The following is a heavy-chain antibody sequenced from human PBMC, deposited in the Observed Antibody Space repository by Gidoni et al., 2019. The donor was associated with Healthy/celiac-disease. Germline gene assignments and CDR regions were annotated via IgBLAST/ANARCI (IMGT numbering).Heavy chain of an antibody. D-gene: IGHD3-22*01. J-gene: IGHJ4*02. CDR1: GFSFSSYS. V-gene: IGHV3-21*01. CDR3: AAYYYDSSGYREFDY. Sequence: EVQLVESGGGLVKPGGSLRRPCAASGFSFSSYSMNWVRQAPGKGLEWVSSISSSSSYIYYADSVKGRFTISRDNAKNSLYLQMNSLRAEDTAVYYCAAYYYDSSGYREFDYWGQGTLVTVSS. CDR2: ISSSSSYI.